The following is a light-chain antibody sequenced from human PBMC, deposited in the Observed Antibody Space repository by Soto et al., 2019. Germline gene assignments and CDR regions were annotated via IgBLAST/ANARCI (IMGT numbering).Light chain of an antibody. CDR2: GAS. CDR3: QQYNAWPPVT. CDR1: QSVSGN. V-gene: IGKV3-15*01. J-gene: IGKJ4*01. Sequence: EIVMTQSPATLSVSPGERATLSCRASQSVSGNLAWYQQKPGQAPRLLIYGASTRATGIPARFSGRGSGTEFTLTISSMQSEDFAVYYCQQYNAWPPVTFGGGTKVEIK.